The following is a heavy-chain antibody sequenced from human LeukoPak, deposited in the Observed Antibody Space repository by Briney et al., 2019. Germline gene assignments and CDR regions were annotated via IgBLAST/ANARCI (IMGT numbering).Heavy chain of an antibody. CDR3: ARDGAIVAGTAQH. CDR1: GFTVSQSY. CDR2: IYAGGNT. J-gene: IGHJ1*01. Sequence: GGSLRLSCAASGFTVSQSYMSWVRQAPGKGLEWVSIIYAGGNTYYADSVKGRFTISRDTSNNTAYLELNSLRVEDTAIYYCARDGAIVAGTAQHWGQGALVTVSS. V-gene: IGHV3-53*01. D-gene: IGHD5-12*01.